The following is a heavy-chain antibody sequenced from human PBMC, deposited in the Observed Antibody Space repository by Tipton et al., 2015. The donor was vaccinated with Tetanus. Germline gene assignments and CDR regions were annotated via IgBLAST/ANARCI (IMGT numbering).Heavy chain of an antibody. CDR3: ARVPPLATVYFDY. V-gene: IGHV4-38-2*01. Sequence: TLSLTCVVSGYSISSGYYWGWIRQPPGKGPEWIANIYRSGSASYNPSLKSRVTISVDTSKNQFSLNPSSLTAADTAVYYCARVPPLATVYFDYWGQGTLVTVSS. CDR1: GYSISSGYY. D-gene: IGHD5-24*01. J-gene: IGHJ4*02. CDR2: IYRSGSA.